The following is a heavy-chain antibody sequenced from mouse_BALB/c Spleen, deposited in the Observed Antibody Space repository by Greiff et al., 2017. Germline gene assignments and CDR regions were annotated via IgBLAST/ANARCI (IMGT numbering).Heavy chain of an antibody. Sequence: QVQLQQSGPELVRPGVSVKISCKGSGYTFTDYAMHWVKQSHAKSLEWIGVISTYYGNTNYNQKFKGKATMTVDKSSSTAYMELARLTSEDSAIYYCARSGDYYGSSYAMDYWGQGTSVTVSS. D-gene: IGHD1-1*01. V-gene: IGHV1-67*01. CDR3: ARSGDYYGSSYAMDY. J-gene: IGHJ4*01. CDR1: GYTFTDYA. CDR2: ISTYYGNT.